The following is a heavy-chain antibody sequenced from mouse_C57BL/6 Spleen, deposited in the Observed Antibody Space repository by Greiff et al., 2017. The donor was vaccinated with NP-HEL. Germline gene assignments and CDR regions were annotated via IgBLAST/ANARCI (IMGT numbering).Heavy chain of an antibody. V-gene: IGHV5-16*01. CDR1: GFTFSDYY. J-gene: IGHJ2*01. CDR2: INYDGSST. CDR3: ARYYYGSSPYFDY. D-gene: IGHD1-1*01. Sequence: EVMLVESEGGLVQPGRSMKLSCTASGFTFSDYYMAWVRQVPEKGLEWVANINYDGSSTYYLDSLKSRFIISRDNAKNILYLQMSSLKSEDTATYYCARYYYGSSPYFDYWGQGTTLTVSS.